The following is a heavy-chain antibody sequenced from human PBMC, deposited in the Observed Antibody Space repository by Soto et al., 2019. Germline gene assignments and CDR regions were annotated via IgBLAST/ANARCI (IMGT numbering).Heavy chain of an antibody. J-gene: IGHJ5*02. V-gene: IGHV1-69*12. Sequence: QVQLVQSGAEVKKPGSSVKVSCKASGGTFSSYAISWVRQAPGQGLEWMGGIIPIFDTANYAQKFQGRVTITADESTSTVYMELSSLRSEDTAVYYCAATVLNDYCLTWYLNWFDPWGQGTLVTVSS. D-gene: IGHD6-13*01. CDR1: GGTFSSYA. CDR3: AATVLNDYCLTWYLNWFDP. CDR2: IIPIFDTA.